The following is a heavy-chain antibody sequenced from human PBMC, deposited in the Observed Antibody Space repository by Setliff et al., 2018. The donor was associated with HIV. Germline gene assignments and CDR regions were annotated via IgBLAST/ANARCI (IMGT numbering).Heavy chain of an antibody. CDR3: AKDDVVRGAIDN. CDR2: INYDEGYE. CDR1: GFTFSVHG. D-gene: IGHD3-10*01. J-gene: IGHJ4*02. Sequence: GALRLSCAASGFTFSVHGMHWVRKAPGRGLEWVAFINYDEGYEYYADSVQGRVTISRDNSRNTVDLQMNSLRLEDTGVYYCAKDDVVRGAIDNWGQGTLVTVSS. V-gene: IGHV3-30*02.